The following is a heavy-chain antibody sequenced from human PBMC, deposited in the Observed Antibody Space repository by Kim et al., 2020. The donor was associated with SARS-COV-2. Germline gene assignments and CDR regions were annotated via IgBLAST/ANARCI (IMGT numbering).Heavy chain of an antibody. V-gene: IGHV4-34*01. CDR3: ARGEDRRDCGGDCYWQGSGRPHYYFDY. CDR1: GGSFSGYY. Sequence: SETLSLTCAVYGGSFSGYYWSWIRQPPGKGLEWIGEINHSGSTNYNPSLKSRVTISVDTSKNQFSLKLSSVTAADTAVYYCARGEDRRDCGGDCYWQGSGRPHYYFDYWGQGTLVTVSS. J-gene: IGHJ4*02. D-gene: IGHD2-21*02. CDR2: INHSGST.